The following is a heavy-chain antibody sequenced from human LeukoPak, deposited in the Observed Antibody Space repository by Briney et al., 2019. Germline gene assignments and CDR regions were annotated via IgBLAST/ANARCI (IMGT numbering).Heavy chain of an antibody. CDR2: IYTSGST. D-gene: IGHD4-17*01. Sequence: PSETLSLTCNISGGSISNYYWSWIRQPAGKGLEWIGRIYTSGSTNYNPSLKTRVTMSVDTSKNQFSLKLSSVTAADTAVYYCARGPLTVTRGFDPWGQGTLVTVSS. CDR1: GGSISNYY. CDR3: ARGPLTVTRGFDP. J-gene: IGHJ5*02. V-gene: IGHV4-4*07.